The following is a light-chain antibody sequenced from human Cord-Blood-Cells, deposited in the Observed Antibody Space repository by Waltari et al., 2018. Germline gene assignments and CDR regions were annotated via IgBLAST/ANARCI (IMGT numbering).Light chain of an antibody. CDR1: SSDVGGYHY. CDR2: DVS. J-gene: IGLJ3*02. CDR3: CSYAGSYTV. V-gene: IGLV2-11*01. Sequence: QSALTQHRPVCGSPGQSVTISCTGTSSDVGGYHYVSWYQQHPGKAPKLMIYDVSKRPSGVPDRFSGSKSGNTASLTISGLQAEDEADYYCCSYAGSYTVFGGGTKLTVL.